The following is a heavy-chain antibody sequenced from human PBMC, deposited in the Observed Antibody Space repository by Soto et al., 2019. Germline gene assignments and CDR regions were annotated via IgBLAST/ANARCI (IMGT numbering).Heavy chain of an antibody. CDR2: INHSGSP. CDR1: NGSFSGHY. V-gene: IGHV4-34*01. CDR3: ARGIWQQRLAT. D-gene: IGHD6-25*01. Sequence: SETLSVTCTVYNGSFSGHYWSWIRQSPGKGLEWLGEINHSGSPIYNSSLKSRVTLSVDTSKNQFFLKLTSVTAADTAVYYCARGIWQQRLATWGQGTLVTVA. J-gene: IGHJ5*02.